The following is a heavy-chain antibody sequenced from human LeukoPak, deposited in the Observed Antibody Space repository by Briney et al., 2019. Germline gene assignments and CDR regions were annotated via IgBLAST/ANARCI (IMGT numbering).Heavy chain of an antibody. V-gene: IGHV4-59*01. J-gene: IGHJ3*02. CDR1: GGSISSYY. CDR2: IYYSGST. D-gene: IGHD3-22*01. Sequence: SETLSLTCTVSGGSISSYYWSWIRQPPGKGLEWIGYIYYSGSTNYNPFLKSRVTISVDTSKNQFSLKLSSVTAADTAVYYCARVRRHYYDSSGYYSYFDIWGQGTMVTVSS. CDR3: ARVRRHYYDSSGYYSYFDI.